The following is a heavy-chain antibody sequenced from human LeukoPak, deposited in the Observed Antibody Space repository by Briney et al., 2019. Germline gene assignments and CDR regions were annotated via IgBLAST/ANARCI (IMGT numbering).Heavy chain of an antibody. V-gene: IGHV3-7*01. CDR2: INSDGSEK. CDR1: GFPFSSHW. D-gene: IGHD2-2*02. CDR3: AREEDIVVVPAAIPNAFDI. Sequence: PGGSLRLSCAASGFPFSSHWLSWFRQSPGRGLEWVARINSDGSEKNYVDSVKGRFTISRDKAKNSFYLQMNSLRADDTAVYYCAREEDIVVVPAAIPNAFDIWGQGTMVTVSS. J-gene: IGHJ3*02.